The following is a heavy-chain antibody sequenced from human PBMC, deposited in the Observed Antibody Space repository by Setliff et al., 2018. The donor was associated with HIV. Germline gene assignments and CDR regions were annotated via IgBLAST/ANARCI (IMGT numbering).Heavy chain of an antibody. CDR3: ARATTTPIAGMLAPPPDD. CDR2: IYYSGSP. CDR1: GGSISNYY. V-gene: IGHV4-59*01. D-gene: IGHD6-13*01. Sequence: SETLSLTCTVSGGSISNYYWSWIRQPPGKELEWIGYIYYSGSPNYNPSLKSRVTISVDTSKNQFSLNLSSVTAADTAVYYCARATTTPIAGMLAPPPDDWGQGTLVTVSS. J-gene: IGHJ4*02.